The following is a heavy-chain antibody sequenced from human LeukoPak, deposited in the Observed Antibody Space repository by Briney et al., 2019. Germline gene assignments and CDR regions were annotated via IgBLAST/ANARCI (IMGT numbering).Heavy chain of an antibody. V-gene: IGHV3-74*01. CDR1: RFTFSSYR. CDR2: INSDGSST. J-gene: IGHJ4*02. D-gene: IGHD6-19*01. CDR3: ARDRYSSGWTGTLNY. Sequence: GGSLRLSCAASRFTFSSYRMNWVRQAPGKGLAWVSRINSDGSSTSYADSVKGRFTISRDNAKNTLYLQMNSLRVEDTAMYYCARDRYSSGWTGTLNYWGQGTLVTVSS.